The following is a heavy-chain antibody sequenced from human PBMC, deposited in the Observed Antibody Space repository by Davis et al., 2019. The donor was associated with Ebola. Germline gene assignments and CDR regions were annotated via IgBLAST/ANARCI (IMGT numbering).Heavy chain of an antibody. Sequence: PGGSLRLSCAASGFTFSDHYMDWVRQAPGKGLEWVGRSRNKANSHTTEYAASVKGRFTISRDDSKNSLYLQMNSLKTEDTAEYYCAKDLLTGDDAFDIWGQGTMVTVSS. J-gene: IGHJ3*02. CDR3: AKDLLTGDDAFDI. D-gene: IGHD7-27*01. V-gene: IGHV3-72*01. CDR1: GFTFSDHY. CDR2: SRNKANSHTT.